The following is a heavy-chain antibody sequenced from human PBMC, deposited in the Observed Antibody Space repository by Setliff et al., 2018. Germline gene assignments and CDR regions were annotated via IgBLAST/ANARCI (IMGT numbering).Heavy chain of an antibody. CDR3: ARDFYSYGSRSYYKTNLDY. J-gene: IGHJ4*02. Sequence: PGGSLRLSCAASGFTFSSHWMTWVRQAPGKGLEWVANINQDGSETYYVDSLKGRFSVSRDNGKNSLYLQMNSLRAEDTAVYYCARDFYSYGSRSYYKTNLDYWGQGTQVTVSS. CDR2: INQDGSET. CDR1: GFTFSSHW. V-gene: IGHV3-7*01. D-gene: IGHD3-10*01.